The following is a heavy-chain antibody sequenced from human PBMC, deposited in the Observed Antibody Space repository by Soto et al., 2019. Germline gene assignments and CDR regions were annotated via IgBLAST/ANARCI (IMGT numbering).Heavy chain of an antibody. CDR2: IWYDGSNK. Sequence: GGSLRLSCAASGFTFSSYGMHWVRQAPGKGLEWVAVIWYDGSNKYYADSVKGRFTISRDNVKNSLYLQMNSLRAEDTAVYYCARDHIAAAGSTDYWGQGTLVTVSS. D-gene: IGHD6-13*01. V-gene: IGHV3-33*01. CDR3: ARDHIAAAGSTDY. J-gene: IGHJ4*02. CDR1: GFTFSSYG.